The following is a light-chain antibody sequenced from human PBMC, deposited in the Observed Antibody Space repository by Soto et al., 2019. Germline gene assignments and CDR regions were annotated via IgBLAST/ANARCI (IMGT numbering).Light chain of an antibody. J-gene: IGLJ2*01. V-gene: IGLV2-14*03. CDR2: DVT. CDR1: SGDIGTFKH. CDR3: SAYRGDGLVV. Sequence: QSALTQPASVSGYPGQSITLSCTGTSGDIGTFKHDSWYQQYVGRAPKLVIFDVTNRPSGVSSRFSGSRSGNTASLTISGLQAEDEADYYCSAYRGDGLVVLGGGTKLTVL.